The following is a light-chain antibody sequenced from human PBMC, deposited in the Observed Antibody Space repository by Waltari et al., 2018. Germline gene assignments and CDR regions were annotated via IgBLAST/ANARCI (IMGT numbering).Light chain of an antibody. CDR2: GVT. V-gene: IGLV2-14*01. J-gene: IGLJ1*01. CDR3: NSYASSTTQV. CDR1: SSDVGGYNF. Sequence: QSALTQPASVSGSPGQSITISCTGTSSDVGGYNFVSWYQQHPGKAPNLIIYGVTNRPYGVSNRFSGSKSGNTASLTISGLQAEDEADYYCNSYASSTTQVFGTGTKVVVL.